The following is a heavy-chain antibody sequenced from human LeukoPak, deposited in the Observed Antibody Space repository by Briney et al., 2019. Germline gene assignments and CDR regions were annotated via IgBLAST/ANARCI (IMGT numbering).Heavy chain of an antibody. D-gene: IGHD6-19*01. Sequence: GGSLRLSCAASGFTVSSNYMSWVRQAPGKGLEWVSVIYSGGSTYYADSVQGRFTISRDNSKNTLYLQMNSLRAEDTAVYYCASGGIAVADSFWGQGNLVTVSS. V-gene: IGHV3-53*01. J-gene: IGHJ4*02. CDR2: IYSGGST. CDR3: ASGGIAVADSF. CDR1: GFTVSSNY.